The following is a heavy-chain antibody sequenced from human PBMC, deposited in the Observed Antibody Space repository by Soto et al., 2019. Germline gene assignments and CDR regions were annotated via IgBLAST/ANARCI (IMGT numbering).Heavy chain of an antibody. Sequence: ASVKVSCKASGYTFTSYGISWVRQAPGQGLEWMGWISVYNENTNYAQNLKGRVTMTTDTSTSTAYMELRSLRSDDTAVYYCARMSAVTPAKYWGQGTLVTVSS. V-gene: IGHV1-18*01. CDR3: ARMSAVTPAKY. CDR2: ISVYNENT. J-gene: IGHJ4*02. D-gene: IGHD4-17*01. CDR1: GYTFTSYG.